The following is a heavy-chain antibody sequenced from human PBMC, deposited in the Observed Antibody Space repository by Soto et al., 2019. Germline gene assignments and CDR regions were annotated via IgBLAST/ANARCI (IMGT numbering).Heavy chain of an antibody. D-gene: IGHD3-3*01. V-gene: IGHV5-51*01. CDR2: IYPGDSDT. CDR3: ARHTNWEDFWSGYGSYYYYYMDV. J-gene: IGHJ6*03. Sequence: GESLKISCKGSGYSFTSYWIGWVRQMPGKGLEWMGIIYPGDSDTRYSPSFQGQVTISADKSISTAYLQWSSLKASDTAMYYCARHTNWEDFWSGYGSYYYYYMDVWGKGTTVTVSS. CDR1: GYSFTSYW.